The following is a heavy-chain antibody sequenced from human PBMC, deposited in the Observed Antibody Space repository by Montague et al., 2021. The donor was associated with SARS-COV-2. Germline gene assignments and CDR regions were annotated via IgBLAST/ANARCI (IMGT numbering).Heavy chain of an antibody. V-gene: IGHV2-70*11. CDR1: GFSLSTSGMC. D-gene: IGHD6-13*01. J-gene: IGHJ5*02. Sequence: PALVKPTQTLTLTCTFSGFSLSTSGMCVSWIRQPPGKALEWLARIDWDDDKYYSTSQKTRLTISKDTSKNQVVLTMTNMDPVDTATYYCARILVAAAGSPFDPWGQGTLVTVSS. CDR3: ARILVAAAGSPFDP. CDR2: IDWDDDK.